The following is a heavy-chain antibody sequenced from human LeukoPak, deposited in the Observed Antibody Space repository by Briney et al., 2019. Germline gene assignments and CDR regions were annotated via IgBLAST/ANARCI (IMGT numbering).Heavy chain of an antibody. CDR2: ISGSGGST. Sequence: GGSLRLSCAASGFTFSSYAMSWVRQAPGKGLEWVSTISGSGGSTYYADSVKGRFTISRDNSKNTLYLQMNSLRAEDTAVYYCAKDLGYYDFWSGYSSKTPTRAFDIWGQGTMVTVSS. D-gene: IGHD3-3*01. V-gene: IGHV3-23*01. CDR1: GFTFSSYA. CDR3: AKDLGYYDFWSGYSSKTPTRAFDI. J-gene: IGHJ3*02.